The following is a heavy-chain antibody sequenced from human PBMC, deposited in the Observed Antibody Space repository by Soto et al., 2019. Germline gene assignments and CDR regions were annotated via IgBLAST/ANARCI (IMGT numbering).Heavy chain of an antibody. Sequence: PGGSLRLSCAASGFTFSSYAISWVRQAPGKGLEWVSAISGSGGSTYYADSVKGRFIISRDNSKNTLYLQMNSLRAEDTAVYYCAKDLPSIVVVVAATPRSGYWGQGTLVTVSS. J-gene: IGHJ4*02. D-gene: IGHD2-15*01. CDR2: ISGSGGST. CDR3: AKDLPSIVVVVAATPRSGY. V-gene: IGHV3-23*01. CDR1: GFTFSSYA.